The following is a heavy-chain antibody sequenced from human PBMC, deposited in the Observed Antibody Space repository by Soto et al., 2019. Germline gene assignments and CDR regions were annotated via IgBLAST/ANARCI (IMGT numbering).Heavy chain of an antibody. CDR3: ARHQPFSSGWFYYYGMAV. D-gene: IGHD6-19*01. CDR1: GGSISSYY. V-gene: IGHV4-59*01. CDR2: IYYSGST. J-gene: IGHJ6*02. Sequence: SETLSLTCTVSGGSISSYYWSWIRQPPGKGLEWIGYIYYSGSTNYNPSLKSRVTISVDTSKNQFSLKLSSVTAADTAVYYCARHQPFSSGWFYYYGMAVWGQGTTVTVSS.